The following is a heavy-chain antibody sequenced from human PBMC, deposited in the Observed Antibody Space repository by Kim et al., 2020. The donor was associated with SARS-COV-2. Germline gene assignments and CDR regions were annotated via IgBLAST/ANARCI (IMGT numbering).Heavy chain of an antibody. V-gene: IGHV3-30*18. CDR1: GLILNNCD. Sequence: GGSLRLSCAVSGLILNNCDIHWVSQAPGKGLEWVSVISFDGKNKYYAESVKGRFTISRDNSKSTLYLQMNFLRIEDTAVYYCAKGTQSGGGMDVWGQGTTVTVSS. J-gene: IGHJ6*02. CDR3: AKGTQSGGGMDV. D-gene: IGHD1-1*01. CDR2: ISFDGKNK.